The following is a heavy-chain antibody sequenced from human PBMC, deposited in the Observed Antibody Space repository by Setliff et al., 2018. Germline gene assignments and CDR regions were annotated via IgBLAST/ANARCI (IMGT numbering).Heavy chain of an antibody. J-gene: IGHJ4*02. Sequence: GSLRLSCAASGFTLRNYGMHWVRQAPGKGLEWVANIKQDESEKHYVGSVKGRFTISRDNARNSVYLQMNSLRAEDAAVYYCATSDWYAAFDHWGQGTLVTVSS. CDR2: IKQDESEK. CDR1: GFTLRNYG. V-gene: IGHV3-7*01. D-gene: IGHD6-19*01. CDR3: ATSDWYAAFDH.